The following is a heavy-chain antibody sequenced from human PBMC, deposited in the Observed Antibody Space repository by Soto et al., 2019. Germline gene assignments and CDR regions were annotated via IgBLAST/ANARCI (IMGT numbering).Heavy chain of an antibody. Sequence: GGSLRLSCSASGFTFSSYAMSWFRQAPGKGLEWVSAISGSGGSTYYADSVKGRFTISRDNSKNTLYLQMNSLRAEDTAVYYCAKDPPNGVVAGPFDYWGQGTLVTVSS. J-gene: IGHJ4*02. CDR1: GFTFSSYA. V-gene: IGHV3-23*01. CDR3: AKDPPNGVVAGPFDY. D-gene: IGHD2-15*01. CDR2: ISGSGGST.